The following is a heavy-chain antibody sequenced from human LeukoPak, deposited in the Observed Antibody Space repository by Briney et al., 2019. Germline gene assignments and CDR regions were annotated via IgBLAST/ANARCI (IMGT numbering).Heavy chain of an antibody. V-gene: IGHV1-18*01. J-gene: IGHJ6*03. CDR3: ARVGIAAMVSYYYYMDV. CDR2: ISAYNGNT. D-gene: IGHD5-18*01. Sequence: GASVKVSCKASGYTFTSYGISWARQAPGQGLEWMGWISAYNGNTNYAQKLQGRVTMTTDTSTSTAYMELRSLRSDDTAVYYCARVGIAAMVSYYYYMDVWGKGTTVTVSS. CDR1: GYTFTSYG.